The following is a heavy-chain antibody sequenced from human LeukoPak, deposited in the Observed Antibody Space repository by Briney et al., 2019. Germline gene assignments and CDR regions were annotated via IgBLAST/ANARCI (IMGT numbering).Heavy chain of an antibody. V-gene: IGHV3-7*01. CDR1: GFKFSDSW. Sequence: QAGGSLRLSCAASGFKFSDSWMSWVRQAPGKGLEWVANMNQDGSAKGYVDSVKGRFTISRDNARNSLYLQMSSLRPEDTAVYYCATYTHWVAGDVWGQGTTVTVSS. CDR3: ATYTHWVAGDV. J-gene: IGHJ6*02. CDR2: MNQDGSAK. D-gene: IGHD3-16*01.